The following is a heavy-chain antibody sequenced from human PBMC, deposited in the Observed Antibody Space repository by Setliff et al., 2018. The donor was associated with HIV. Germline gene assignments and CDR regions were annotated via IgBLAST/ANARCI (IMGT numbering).Heavy chain of an antibody. Sequence: GGSLRLSCAASGFTFSSYAMSWVRQAPGKGLEWVANINENGNEKYYVDSVKGRFTISRDNAKNSLYLQMNSLRVEDTAVYYCARAWAMQQLVPAYWGQGTLVTVSS. D-gene: IGHD6-6*01. CDR2: INENGNEK. V-gene: IGHV3-7*03. J-gene: IGHJ4*02. CDR3: ARAWAMQQLVPAY. CDR1: GFTFSSYA.